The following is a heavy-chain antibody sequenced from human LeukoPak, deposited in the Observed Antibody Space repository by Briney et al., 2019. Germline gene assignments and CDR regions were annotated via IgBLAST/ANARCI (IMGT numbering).Heavy chain of an antibody. CDR2: ISAYNGNT. J-gene: IGHJ5*02. D-gene: IGHD1-1*01. V-gene: IGHV1-18*01. Sequence: GSSVKVSCKASGGTFSSYGISWVRQAPGQGLEWMGWISAYNGNTNYAQKLQGRVTMTTDTSTSTAYMELRSLRSDDTAVYYCARMFFTTGTTDNWFDPWGQGTLVTVSS. CDR3: ARMFFTTGTTDNWFDP. CDR1: GGTFSSYG.